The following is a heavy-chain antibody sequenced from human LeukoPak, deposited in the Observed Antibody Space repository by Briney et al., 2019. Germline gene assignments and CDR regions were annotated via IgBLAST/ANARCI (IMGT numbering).Heavy chain of an antibody. CDR2: ISGGGNA. Sequence: GGSLRLTCAASGFTFSSYAMGWVRQAPGKGLEWVSAISGGGNAFYADSVKGRFTISRDNSKNTLYLQMNSLRAEDTAVYYCARGLEWLEYMDVWGKGTTVTVSS. CDR3: ARGLEWLEYMDV. V-gene: IGHV3-23*01. D-gene: IGHD3-3*01. CDR1: GFTFSSYA. J-gene: IGHJ6*03.